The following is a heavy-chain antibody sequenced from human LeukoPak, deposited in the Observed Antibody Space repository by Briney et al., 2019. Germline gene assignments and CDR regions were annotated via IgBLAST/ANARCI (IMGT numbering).Heavy chain of an antibody. CDR3: ARDSGLLPIVTYYFDS. D-gene: IGHD3-22*01. J-gene: IGHJ4*02. CDR2: ISSSSSYM. CDR1: GFTFSSYS. V-gene: IGHV3-21*01. Sequence: PGGSLRLSCAASGFTFSSYSMHWVRQAPGKGLEWVSSISSSSSYMYYADSMRGRFTISRDSAQNSLYLQMNGLKAEDTAVYYCARDSGLLPIVTYYFDSWGQGTLVTVSS.